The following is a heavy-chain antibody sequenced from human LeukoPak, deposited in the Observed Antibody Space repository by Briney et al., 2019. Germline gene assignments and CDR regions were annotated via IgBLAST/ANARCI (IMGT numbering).Heavy chain of an antibody. D-gene: IGHD4-17*01. CDR1: GFTFSSYS. CDR3: AREGVYGDYVSVNDY. J-gene: IGHJ4*02. Sequence: GGSLRLSCAASGFTFSSYSMSWVRQAPGKGLEWVSSISSSSSYIYYADSVKGRFTISRDNAKNTLYLQMNSLRAEDTAVYYCAREGVYGDYVSVNDYWGQGTLVTVSS. V-gene: IGHV3-21*04. CDR2: ISSSSSYI.